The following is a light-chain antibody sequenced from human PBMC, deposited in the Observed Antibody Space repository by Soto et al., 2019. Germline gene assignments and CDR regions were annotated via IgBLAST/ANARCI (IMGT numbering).Light chain of an antibody. CDR3: AAWDDSLNGPV. V-gene: IGLV1-44*01. J-gene: IGLJ2*01. CDR2: SNN. Sequence: QSVLTQPPSASGTPGQRVTISCSGSSSNIGSNTVNWYQQLPGTAPKLLLYSNNQRPSAFPDRFSGSQSGTSASLAISGIQAEDEADYYCAAWDDSLNGPVFGGGTKVTVL. CDR1: SSNIGSNT.